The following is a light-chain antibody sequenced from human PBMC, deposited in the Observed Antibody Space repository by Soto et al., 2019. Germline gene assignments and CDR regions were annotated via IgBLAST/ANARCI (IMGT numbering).Light chain of an antibody. CDR1: QGISNW. J-gene: IGKJ1*01. CDR3: QQYNSYWT. V-gene: IGKV1-5*03. Sequence: DIQMTQSPSSVSASVGDRVTITCRASQGISNWLAWYQQKSGKAPKLLIYKASSLESGVPSRLSGSGSGTEFTLTIRSLQPDDFATYYCQQYNSYWTFGQGTKVDIK. CDR2: KAS.